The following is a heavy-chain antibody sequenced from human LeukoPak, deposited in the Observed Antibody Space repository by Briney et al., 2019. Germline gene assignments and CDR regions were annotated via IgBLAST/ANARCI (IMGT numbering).Heavy chain of an antibody. CDR2: ISSSSSYI. CDR3: ARDSSSWYIHYYYYMDV. V-gene: IGHV3-21*01. J-gene: IGHJ6*03. CDR1: GFTFSSYS. D-gene: IGHD6-13*01. Sequence: PVGSLRLSCAASGFTFSSYSMNWVRQAPGKGLEWVSSISSSSSYIYYADSVKGRFTISRDNAKNSLYLQMNSLRAEDTAVYYCARDSSSWYIHYYYYMDVWGKGTTVTVSS.